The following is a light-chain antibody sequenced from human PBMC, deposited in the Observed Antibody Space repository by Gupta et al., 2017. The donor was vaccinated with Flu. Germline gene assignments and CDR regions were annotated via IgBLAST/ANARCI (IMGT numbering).Light chain of an antibody. CDR3: MQGTGGPDA. CDR2: RVS. Sequence: GRAASNSRRSRKSFESSDGKTYLDWFQQRPGQPPRRLIYRVSNRDSGVPDRFSGRGSGTDFTLKISRVEADDVGVYYCMQGTGGPDAFGQGTKLEI. CDR1: KSFESSDGKTY. J-gene: IGKJ2*01. V-gene: IGKV2-30*01.